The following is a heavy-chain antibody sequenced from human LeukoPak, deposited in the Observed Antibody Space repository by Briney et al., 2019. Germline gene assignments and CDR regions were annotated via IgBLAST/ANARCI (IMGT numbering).Heavy chain of an antibody. D-gene: IGHD3-3*01. Sequence: PSETLSLTCSVSGGSITSTYYWSWIRQPAGKGLEWIGRIYTSGATYYNPSLKNRVTMSVDTSENQFSLKLKSVTAADTAVYYCARTRHYDNCFDPWGRGTLVTVSS. CDR3: ARTRHYDNCFDP. CDR1: GGSITSTYY. V-gene: IGHV4-4*07. CDR2: IYTSGAT. J-gene: IGHJ5*02.